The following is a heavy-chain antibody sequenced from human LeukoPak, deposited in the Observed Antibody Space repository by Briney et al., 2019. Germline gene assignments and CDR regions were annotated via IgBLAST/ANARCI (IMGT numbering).Heavy chain of an antibody. V-gene: IGHV4-59*01. Sequence: SETLSLTCTVSGGSISSYYWSWIRQPPGKRLEWIGYIYYSGSTNYNPSLKSRVTISVDTSKNKFSLKLSSVTAADTAVYYCARVMVRGVIGGGPFDPWGQGTLVTVSS. J-gene: IGHJ5*02. D-gene: IGHD3-10*01. CDR2: IYYSGST. CDR1: GGSISSYY. CDR3: ARVMVRGVIGGGPFDP.